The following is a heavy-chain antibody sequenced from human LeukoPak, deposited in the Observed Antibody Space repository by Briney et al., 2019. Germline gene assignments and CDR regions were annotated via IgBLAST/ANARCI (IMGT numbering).Heavy chain of an antibody. Sequence: GGSLRLSCAASGFTFSYYSMNWVRQAQGKGLEWVSSICSGSSYIYYADSVKGRFTISRDNAKNSLYLQMNSLRAEDTAVYYCARDQGSDWSLPFDYWGQGTLVTVSS. CDR1: GFTFSYYS. V-gene: IGHV3-21*01. D-gene: IGHD6-19*01. J-gene: IGHJ4*02. CDR2: ICSGSSYI. CDR3: ARDQGSDWSLPFDY.